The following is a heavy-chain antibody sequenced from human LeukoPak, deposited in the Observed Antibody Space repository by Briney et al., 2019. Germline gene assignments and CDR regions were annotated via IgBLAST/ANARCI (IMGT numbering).Heavy chain of an antibody. Sequence: LETLSLTCTVSGGSISNYWSWIRQPAGKGLEWIGRINTSGSSNYNPSLRSRVTMSVDTSKNQFSLNLSSVTAADTAVYYCAREGGGPRWLDPWGQGTLVTVSS. CDR3: AREGGGPRWLDP. D-gene: IGHD6-25*01. V-gene: IGHV4-4*07. CDR2: INTSGSS. J-gene: IGHJ5*02. CDR1: GGSISNY.